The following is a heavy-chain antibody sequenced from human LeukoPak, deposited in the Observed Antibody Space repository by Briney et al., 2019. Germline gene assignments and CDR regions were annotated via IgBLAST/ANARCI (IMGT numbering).Heavy chain of an antibody. J-gene: IGHJ4*02. D-gene: IGHD3-22*01. Sequence: ASVRVSCKASGYTFTGYYMNWVRQAHGQGLEWMGWINPNSGGTNYAQKFQGRVTMTRDTSISTAYMELSRLRSDDTAVYYCASAYYYDSSGYEPIYYWGQGTLVTVSS. CDR3: ASAYYYDSSGYEPIYY. CDR1: GYTFTGYY. CDR2: INPNSGGT. V-gene: IGHV1-2*02.